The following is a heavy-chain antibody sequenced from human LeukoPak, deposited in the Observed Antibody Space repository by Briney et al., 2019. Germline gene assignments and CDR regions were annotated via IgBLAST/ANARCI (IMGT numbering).Heavy chain of an antibody. Sequence: GGSLRLSCAASGFTFDDYGMSWVRQVPGKGLEWVSGISWNGGSTGYVDSVKGRFTISRDNAKNSLYLQMNSLRAEDTALYYCASRYSSTWYYFDYWGQGTLVTVSS. CDR1: GFTFDDYG. CDR3: ASRYSSTWYYFDY. D-gene: IGHD6-13*01. CDR2: ISWNGGST. J-gene: IGHJ4*02. V-gene: IGHV3-20*04.